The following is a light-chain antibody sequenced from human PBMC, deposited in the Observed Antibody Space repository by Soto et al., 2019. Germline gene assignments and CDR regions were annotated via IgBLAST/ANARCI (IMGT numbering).Light chain of an antibody. J-gene: IGLJ1*01. CDR3: DSYAGSNNHV. CDR1: SSDVGRYNF. Sequence: QSVLTQPPSASGSPGQSVTLSCTGTSSDVGRYNFVSWYQHHPGKAPKLLIYDVNKRPSGVPDRFSGSKSGNTASLTVSGLQAEDEADYYCDSYAGSNNHVFGTGTKVTVL. CDR2: DVN. V-gene: IGLV2-8*01.